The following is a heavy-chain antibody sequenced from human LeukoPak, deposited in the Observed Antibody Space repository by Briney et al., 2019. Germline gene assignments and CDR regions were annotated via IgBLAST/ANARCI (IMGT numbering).Heavy chain of an antibody. D-gene: IGHD2-2*01. Sequence: PSETLSLTCTVSGGSISSSSYYWGWIRQPPGKGLEWIGSIYYSGSTYYNPSLKSRVTISVDTSKNQFSLKLSSVTAADTAVYYCARVGCSSTSRNYYYMDVWGKGTTVTVSS. CDR2: IYYSGST. CDR3: ARVGCSSTSRNYYYMDV. V-gene: IGHV4-39*01. CDR1: GGSISSSSYY. J-gene: IGHJ6*03.